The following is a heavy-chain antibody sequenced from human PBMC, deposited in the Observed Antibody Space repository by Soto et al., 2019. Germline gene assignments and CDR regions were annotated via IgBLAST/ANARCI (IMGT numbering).Heavy chain of an antibody. J-gene: IGHJ6*02. CDR3: VRQGIGNLHGLVDV. CDR1: SGPSSSHN. D-gene: IGHD1-1*01. V-gene: IGHV4-59*08. Sequence: QVQLQQSGPGLVKPSETLSLTCSVSSGPSSSHNWGWIRQPPGRGLEWIGYVYSTGGTSYNPSLKSRVTISVATSTNHISLTLTSVTAADTAVYYCVRQGIGNLHGLVDVGGQGTTVRVSS. CDR2: VYSTGGT.